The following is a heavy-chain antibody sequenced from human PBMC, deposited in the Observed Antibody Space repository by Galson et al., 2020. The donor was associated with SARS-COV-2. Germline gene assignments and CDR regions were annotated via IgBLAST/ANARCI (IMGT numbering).Heavy chain of an antibody. J-gene: IGHJ6*03. CDR3: ARAATMVRGVIITKYYYYYYMDV. Sequence: ASVKVSCKASGYTFTSYDINWVRQATGQGLEWMGWMNPNSGNTGYAQKFQGRVTMTRNTSISTAYMELSSLRSEDTAVYYCARAATMVRGVIITKYYYYYYMDVWGKGTTVTVTS. CDR2: MNPNSGNT. CDR1: GYTFTSYD. V-gene: IGHV1-8*01. D-gene: IGHD3-10*01.